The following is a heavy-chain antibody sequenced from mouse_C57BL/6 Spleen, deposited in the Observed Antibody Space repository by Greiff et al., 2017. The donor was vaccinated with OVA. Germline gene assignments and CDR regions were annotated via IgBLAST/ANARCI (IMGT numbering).Heavy chain of an antibody. Sequence: EVMLVESEGGLVQPGSSMKLSCTASGFTFSDYYMAWVRQVPEKGLEWVANINYDGSSTYYLDSLKSRFIISRDNAKNILYLQMSSLKSEDTATYYCARDGPYYGSRNFDVWGTGTTVTVSS. J-gene: IGHJ1*03. D-gene: IGHD1-1*01. CDR2: INYDGSST. V-gene: IGHV5-16*01. CDR3: ARDGPYYGSRNFDV. CDR1: GFTFSDYY.